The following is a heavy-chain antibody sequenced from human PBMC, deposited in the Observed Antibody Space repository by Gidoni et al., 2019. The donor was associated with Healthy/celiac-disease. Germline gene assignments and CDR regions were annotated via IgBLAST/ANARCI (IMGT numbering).Heavy chain of an antibody. Sequence: QLQLQESGPGLVKHSETLSLPCTVHGGSISSSSYYWGWIRQPPWKGLEWIGSIDYSGSTYYNPSLKSRVTISVDTSKNQFSLKLSSVTAADTAVYYCARLRFTFDPWGQGTLVTVSS. CDR2: IDYSGST. CDR3: ARLRFTFDP. CDR1: GGSISSSSYY. D-gene: IGHD3-3*01. V-gene: IGHV4-39*01. J-gene: IGHJ5*02.